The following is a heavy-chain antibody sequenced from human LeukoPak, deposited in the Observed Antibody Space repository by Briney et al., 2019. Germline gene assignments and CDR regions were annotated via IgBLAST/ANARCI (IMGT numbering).Heavy chain of an antibody. CDR2: INPSGGST. J-gene: IGHJ4*02. CDR3: ARDGLHNWNDLYFGY. V-gene: IGHV1-46*01. D-gene: IGHD1-20*01. Sequence: ASVKVSCEASGYTFTNHFIHWVRQAPGERLEWMGLINPSGGSTSYAHHYQGRVIMTRDTSTSSVYMELSSLRSEDTAVYYCARDGLHNWNDLYFGYWGQGTLVTVSS. CDR1: GYTFTNHF.